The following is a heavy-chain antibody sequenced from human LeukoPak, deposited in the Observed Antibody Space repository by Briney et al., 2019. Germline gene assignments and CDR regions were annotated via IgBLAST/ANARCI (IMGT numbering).Heavy chain of an antibody. J-gene: IGHJ6*02. CDR2: IYSGGSI. D-gene: IGHD3-10*01. CDR3: AREPPMVRYYHGMDV. CDR1: EFTVSNYY. Sequence: PGGSLRLSCAASEFTVSNYYMHWVRQAPGKGLEWGSVIYSGGSIYYADSVKGRFIISRDNSKNTLDLQLNSLRAEDTAVYYCAREPPMVRYYHGMDVWGQGTTVTVSS. V-gene: IGHV3-66*01.